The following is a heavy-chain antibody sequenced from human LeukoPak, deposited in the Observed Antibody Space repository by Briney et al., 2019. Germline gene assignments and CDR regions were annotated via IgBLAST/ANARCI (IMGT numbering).Heavy chain of an antibody. CDR3: ARDEDYGIFVNVDY. Sequence: ASVKVSFKASGYSFFLYGISWVRQAPGQGPGWMGWISTYNGNTKYSEKFQGRGTMTTDTPTSTAYMELRSLRSDDTAVYYCARDEDYGIFVNVDYWGQGTLVTVSS. J-gene: IGHJ4*02. CDR1: GYSFFLYG. D-gene: IGHD4-17*01. V-gene: IGHV1-18*01. CDR2: ISTYNGNT.